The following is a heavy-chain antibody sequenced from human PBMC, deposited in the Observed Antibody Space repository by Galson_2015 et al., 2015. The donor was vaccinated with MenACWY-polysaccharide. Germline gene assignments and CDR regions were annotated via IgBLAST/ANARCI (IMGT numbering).Heavy chain of an antibody. J-gene: IGHJ6*03. D-gene: IGHD1-14*01. V-gene: IGHV1-8*01. CDR1: GYTFGSHD. CDR3: ARGTHHSYHDMDV. Sequence: SVKVSCKASGYTFGSHDIKWVRQAPGQGLEWMRWMNPNSGNTGYAQKFKGRVTMTRNTSITTAYMELSSVRSEDTAVYYCARGTHHSYHDMDVCGKGSTVIASS. CDR2: MNPNSGNT.